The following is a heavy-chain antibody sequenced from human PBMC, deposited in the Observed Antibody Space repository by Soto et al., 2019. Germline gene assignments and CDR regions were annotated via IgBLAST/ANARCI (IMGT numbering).Heavy chain of an antibody. V-gene: IGHV1-69*02. D-gene: IGHD2-21*01. CDR1: GGTFSSYT. CDR3: ARGTAYCGGDCYSGY. J-gene: IGHJ4*02. Sequence: QVQLVQSWAEVKKPGSSVNVSCKASGGTFSSYTISWLLQAPGQGLEWMGRIIPMLGIAKYAQKFQGRVTITADKSTSTAYMELSSLRSEDTAVYYCARGTAYCGGDCYSGYLGQGTLVTVSS. CDR2: IIPMLGIA.